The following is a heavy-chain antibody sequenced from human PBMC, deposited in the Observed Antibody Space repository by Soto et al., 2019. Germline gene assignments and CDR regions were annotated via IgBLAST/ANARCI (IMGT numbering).Heavy chain of an antibody. Sequence: SVKVSCKASGGTFSRFAISWVRQAPGQGLEWMGGIIPMFGKANYAQKFQGRVSITADESTSTGYMELRSLRSEDTAVYYCARDGTLYDTSGYYYLYWGQGTLVTVS. CDR2: IIPMFGKA. CDR3: ARDGTLYDTSGYYYLY. D-gene: IGHD3-22*01. J-gene: IGHJ4*02. V-gene: IGHV1-69*13. CDR1: GGTFSRFA.